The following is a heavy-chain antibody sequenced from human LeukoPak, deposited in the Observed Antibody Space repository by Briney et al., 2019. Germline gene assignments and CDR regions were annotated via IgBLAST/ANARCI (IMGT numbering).Heavy chain of an antibody. CDR1: GYTFTNYG. CDR2: ISANNGET. CDR3: ARVPPSAHQLLSSDY. Sequence: ASVKVSCKASGYTFTNYGISWVRQAPGQGLEWMAWISANNGETRYAQNLQGRVTMTTDTSTSTAYMELRSLRSDDTAIYYCARVPPSAHQLLSSDYWGQGTQVTVSS. V-gene: IGHV1-18*04. D-gene: IGHD2-2*01. J-gene: IGHJ4*02.